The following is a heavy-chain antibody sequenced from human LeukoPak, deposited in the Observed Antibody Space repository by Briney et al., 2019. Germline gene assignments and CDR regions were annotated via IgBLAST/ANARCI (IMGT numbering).Heavy chain of an antibody. Sequence: GGSLRLSCAASGFTFSSYAMHWVRQAPGKGLEWVAVISYDGSNKYYADSVKGRFTISRDNSKNTLYLQMNSLRAEDTAVYYCAKDLMVATTYYFDYWGQGTLVTVSS. V-gene: IGHV3-30-3*01. CDR2: ISYDGSNK. CDR1: GFTFSSYA. J-gene: IGHJ4*02. CDR3: AKDLMVATTYYFDY. D-gene: IGHD5-12*01.